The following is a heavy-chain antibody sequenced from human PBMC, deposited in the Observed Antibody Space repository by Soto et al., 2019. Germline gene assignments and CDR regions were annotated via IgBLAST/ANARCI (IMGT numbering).Heavy chain of an antibody. Sequence: SETLSLTCTVSGGSISTYYWNWIRQSPGKGLEWIGYIYRTGSTHYNPSLNSRVAISLDTSRNKFSLKLNSVTAADTAVYFCARQIGDDPFDIWGQGTMVTVSS. CDR3: ARQIGDDPFDI. J-gene: IGHJ3*02. V-gene: IGHV4-59*01. D-gene: IGHD3-3*01. CDR2: IYRTGST. CDR1: GGSISTYY.